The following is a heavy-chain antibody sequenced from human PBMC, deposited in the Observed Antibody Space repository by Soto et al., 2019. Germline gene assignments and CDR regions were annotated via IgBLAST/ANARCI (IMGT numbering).Heavy chain of an antibody. CDR1: GYTFTGYY. V-gene: IGHV1-2*04. J-gene: IGHJ6*02. Sequence: ASVEVSCKASGYTFTGYYMHWVRQAPGQGLEWMGLINPNSGGTNYAQKFQGWVTMTRDTSISTAYMELSRLSSDDTAVYYCAREMVRGVARNYYYYGMDVWGQGTTVTVSS. D-gene: IGHD3-10*01. CDR3: AREMVRGVARNYYYYGMDV. CDR2: INPNSGGT.